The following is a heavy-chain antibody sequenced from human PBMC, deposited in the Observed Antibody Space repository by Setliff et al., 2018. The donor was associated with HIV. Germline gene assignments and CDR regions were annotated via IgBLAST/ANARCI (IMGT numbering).Heavy chain of an antibody. CDR2: IKEDGSDK. CDR3: ARDWVSMDRGASMDV. J-gene: IGHJ6*03. V-gene: IGHV3-7*03. CDR1: EFTFSKYR. Sequence: GGSLRLSCVASEFTFSKYRMSWVRQAPGKGLEWVAYIKEDGSDKYYEDSVKGRFTISRDNAKNSLYLQMNRLRAEDTAVYYCARDWVSMDRGASMDVWGKGTTVTVSS. D-gene: IGHD3-10*01.